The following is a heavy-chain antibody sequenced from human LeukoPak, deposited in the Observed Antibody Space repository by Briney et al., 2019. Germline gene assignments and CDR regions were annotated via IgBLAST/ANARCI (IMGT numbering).Heavy chain of an antibody. CDR1: GYTFTSYG. J-gene: IGHJ4*02. CDR2: ISAYNGNT. CDR3: ARDLARVIPAATTFDY. D-gene: IGHD2-2*01. V-gene: IGHV1-18*01. Sequence: GASVKVSCKASGYTFTSYGISWVRQAPGQGLEWMGWISAYNGNTNYTQKLQGRVTMTTDTSTSTAYMELRSPRSDDTAVYYCARDLARVIPAATTFDYWGQGTLVTVSS.